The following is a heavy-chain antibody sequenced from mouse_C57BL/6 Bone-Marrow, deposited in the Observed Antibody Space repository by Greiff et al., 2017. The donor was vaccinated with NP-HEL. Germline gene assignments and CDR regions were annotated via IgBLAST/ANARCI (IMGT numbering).Heavy chain of an antibody. J-gene: IGHJ1*03. CDR1: GFSLTSYA. D-gene: IGHD2-5*01. Sequence: VQLVESGPGLVAPSQSLSITCTVSGFSLTSYAISWVRQPPGKGLEWLGVIWTGGGTNYNSALKSRLSISKDNSKSQVFLKMNSLQTDDTARYYCARRNYSNSYWYFDVWGTGTTVTVSS. CDR3: ARRNYSNSYWYFDV. V-gene: IGHV2-9-1*01. CDR2: IWTGGGT.